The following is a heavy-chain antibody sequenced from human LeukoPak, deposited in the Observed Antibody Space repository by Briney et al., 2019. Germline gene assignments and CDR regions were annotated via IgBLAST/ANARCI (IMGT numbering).Heavy chain of an antibody. CDR1: GFTLNCQW. D-gene: IGHD1-26*01. CDR2: KKQDGSEK. V-gene: IGHV3-7*02. J-gene: IGHJ4*02. CDR3: YVGPTDC. Sequence: GGALKPSRAASGFTLNCQWMSLGRPAPGKGPELVANKKQDGSEKNYLGFVKGRFNISRDKAKNSQYLQMDSLRAEDAGVYYCYVGPTDCWGQGTLVTVSS.